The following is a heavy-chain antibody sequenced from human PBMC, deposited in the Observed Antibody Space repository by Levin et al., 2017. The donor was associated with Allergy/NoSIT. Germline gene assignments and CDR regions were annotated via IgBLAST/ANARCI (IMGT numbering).Heavy chain of an antibody. CDR3: ARDVVVVAAVFYYYYYMDG. J-gene: IGHJ6*03. CDR2: IKQDGSEK. D-gene: IGHD2-15*01. V-gene: IGHV3-7*04. Sequence: GESLKISCAASGFTFSSYWMSWVRQAPGKGLEWVANIKQDGSEKYYVDSVKGRFTISRDNAKNSLYLQMNSLRAEDTAVYYCARDVVVVAAVFYYYYYMDGWGKGTTVTVSS. CDR1: GFTFSSYW.